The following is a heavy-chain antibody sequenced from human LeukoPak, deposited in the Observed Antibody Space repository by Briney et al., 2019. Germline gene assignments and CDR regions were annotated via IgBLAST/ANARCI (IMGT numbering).Heavy chain of an antibody. CDR3: AKELNWNDGIGWFDP. J-gene: IGHJ5*02. Sequence: GGSLRLSCAASGFTFSSYGMHWVRQAPAKGLEWVAFIRYDGSNKYYADSVKGRFTISRDNSKNTLYLQMNSLRAEDTAVYYCAKELNWNDGIGWFDPWGQGTLVTVSS. V-gene: IGHV3-30*02. D-gene: IGHD1-1*01. CDR2: IRYDGSNK. CDR1: GFTFSSYG.